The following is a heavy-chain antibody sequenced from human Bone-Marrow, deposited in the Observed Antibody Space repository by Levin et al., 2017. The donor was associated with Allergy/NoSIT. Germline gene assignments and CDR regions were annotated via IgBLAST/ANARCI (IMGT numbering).Heavy chain of an antibody. V-gene: IGHV3-11*01. CDR1: GFPFSDYY. Sequence: SCAASGFPFSDYYMSWVRQAPGKGLEWIAHITNSGSTMYYADSVKGRFTISRDNAKNSLYLQMNSLRAGDTAVYYCARVGWVVATFFDYWGQGALVTVSS. J-gene: IGHJ4*02. D-gene: IGHD5-12*01. CDR2: ITNSGSTM. CDR3: ARVGWVVATFFDY.